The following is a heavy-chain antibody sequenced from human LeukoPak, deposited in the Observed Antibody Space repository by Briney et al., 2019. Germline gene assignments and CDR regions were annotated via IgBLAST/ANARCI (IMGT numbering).Heavy chain of an antibody. CDR1: GFTFSDYY. CDR2: ITSSSAYT. CDR3: ARISGSYVFDY. Sequence: PGGSLRLSCAASGFTFSDYYMSWIRQAPGKGLEWVSYITSSSAYTNYADSVKGRFAIFRDNAKDSLYLQINSLRAEDTAVYYCARISGSYVFDYWGQGTLVTVSS. D-gene: IGHD1-26*01. V-gene: IGHV3-11*03. J-gene: IGHJ4*02.